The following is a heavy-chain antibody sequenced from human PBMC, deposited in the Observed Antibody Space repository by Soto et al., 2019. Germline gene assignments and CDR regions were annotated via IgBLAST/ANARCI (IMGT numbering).Heavy chain of an antibody. CDR3: ARSGPIVSGSVTWLQY. Sequence: GGSLRLSCAASGFTFSSSWMHWVRQAPGKGLVWVSRVSGDGSSTNYADSVKGRFTISRDNAKNTLYLQMNSLRAEDTAVYYCARSGPIVSGSVTWLQYWGQGTLVTVSS. D-gene: IGHD1-26*01. V-gene: IGHV3-74*01. CDR2: VSGDGSST. CDR1: GFTFSSSW. J-gene: IGHJ4*02.